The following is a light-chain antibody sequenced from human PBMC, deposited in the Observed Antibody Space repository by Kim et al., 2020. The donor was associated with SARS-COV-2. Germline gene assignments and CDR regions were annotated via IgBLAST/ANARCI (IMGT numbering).Light chain of an antibody. Sequence: EIVMTQSPGTLSLSPGQRATLSCRASLSVSRNLACYQQKPGQAPRLLIYDASTRATGIPARFSGSGSGTDFTLTISSLEPEDSAVYYCQQRNNWWTFGQGTKVDIK. CDR3: QQRNNWWT. CDR1: LSVSRN. J-gene: IGKJ1*01. V-gene: IGKV3-11*01. CDR2: DAS.